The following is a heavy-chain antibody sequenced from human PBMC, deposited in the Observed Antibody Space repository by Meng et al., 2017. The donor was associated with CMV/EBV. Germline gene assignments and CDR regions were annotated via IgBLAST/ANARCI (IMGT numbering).Heavy chain of an antibody. Sequence: GRFLRLPCAASGFTFDDYAMHWVRQAPGKGLEWVSLISWDGGSTYYADSVKGRFTISRDNSKNSLYLQMNSLRAEDTALYYCAKDIAPWARGIDYWGQGTLVTVSS. D-gene: IGHD3-10*01. CDR3: AKDIAPWARGIDY. V-gene: IGHV3-43D*03. J-gene: IGHJ4*02. CDR1: GFTFDDYA. CDR2: ISWDGGST.